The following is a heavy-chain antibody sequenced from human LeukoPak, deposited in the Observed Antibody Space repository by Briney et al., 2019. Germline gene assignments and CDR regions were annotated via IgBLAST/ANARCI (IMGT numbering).Heavy chain of an antibody. V-gene: IGHV3-48*01. CDR3: ASGPKTSFDY. Sequence: GGSLRLSCAASGIMFNTYSMNWVRQAPGKGLEWISYIGSSTGTIYYADSVKGRFTISRDNAKNSPYLQVNSLRVEDTAVYYCASGPKTSFDYWGQGTVVTVSS. CDR1: GIMFNTYS. J-gene: IGHJ4*02. CDR2: IGSSTGTI.